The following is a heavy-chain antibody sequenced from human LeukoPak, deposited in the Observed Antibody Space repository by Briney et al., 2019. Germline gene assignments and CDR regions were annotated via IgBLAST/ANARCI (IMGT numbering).Heavy chain of an antibody. CDR3: ARGGWSLDY. V-gene: IGHV4-59*01. CDR2: IYYSGST. J-gene: IGHJ4*02. CDR1: GGSFSGYY. D-gene: IGHD1-26*01. Sequence: SETLSLTCAVYGGSFSGYYWSWFRQPPGKGLEWIGYIYYSGSTSYNPSLESRVTISVDTSKNQFSLKLTSLTAADTAVYYCARGGWSLDYWGQGILVTVSS.